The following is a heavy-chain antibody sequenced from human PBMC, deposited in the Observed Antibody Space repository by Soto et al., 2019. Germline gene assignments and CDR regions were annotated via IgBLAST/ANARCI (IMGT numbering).Heavy chain of an antibody. Sequence: LRLSCAASGFPFDTSTMHWVRQAPGKGLEWVAVISFDGTNKYYTGSVKGRFSISRDNTKKMVYLQMNSLRPEDAGVFYCARGLGIVAPPPLDYWGQGALVTVSS. CDR3: ARGLGIVAPPPLDY. CDR1: GFPFDTST. J-gene: IGHJ4*02. CDR2: ISFDGTNK. V-gene: IGHV3-30-3*01. D-gene: IGHD5-12*01.